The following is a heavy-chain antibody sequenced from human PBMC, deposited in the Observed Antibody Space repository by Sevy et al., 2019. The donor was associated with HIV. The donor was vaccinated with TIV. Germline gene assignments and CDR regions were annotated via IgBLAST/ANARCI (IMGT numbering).Heavy chain of an antibody. CDR3: SRALATAVTPEYYFDY. CDR1: GFTFDDYA. D-gene: IGHD2-15*01. J-gene: IGHJ4*02. Sequence: GGSLRLSCTASGFTFDDYAMSWFRQAPGKGLEWVAFITRNSYEAYGGTREYAASVKGRFTITRDDSKSIAYLQMNSLTPEDTAMYYCSRALATAVTPEYYFDYWGQGTLVTVSS. V-gene: IGHV3-49*03. CDR2: ITRNSYEAYGGTR.